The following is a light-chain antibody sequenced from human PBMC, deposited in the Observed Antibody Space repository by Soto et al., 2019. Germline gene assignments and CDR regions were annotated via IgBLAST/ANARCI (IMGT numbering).Light chain of an antibody. CDR1: QSVSSN. CDR2: GAS. J-gene: IGKJ2*01. Sequence: EIGMTQSPATLSVSPGERATLSCRASQSVSSNLAWYQQKPGQAPRLLIYGASTRATGVPARFSGSGSGTEFTLTISGLQSEDVSIYFCQHYNFWPHSFGQGTKVDIK. CDR3: QHYNFWPHS. V-gene: IGKV3-15*01.